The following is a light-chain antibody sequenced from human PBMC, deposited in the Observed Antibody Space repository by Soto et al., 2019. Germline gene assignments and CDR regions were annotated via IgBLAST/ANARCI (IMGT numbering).Light chain of an antibody. CDR2: DVS. J-gene: IGLJ1*01. Sequence: QSVLTRPASGFGSPGQSVTISCTGTSGDVGGFNYVSWYHQHPGKAPKLMIYDVSNRPSGVSNRFSGSKSGNTASLTISGLQAEDDADYYCSPYTSSSTQVFGTGTKVTVL. CDR1: SGDVGGFNY. CDR3: SPYTSSSTQV. V-gene: IGLV2-14*01.